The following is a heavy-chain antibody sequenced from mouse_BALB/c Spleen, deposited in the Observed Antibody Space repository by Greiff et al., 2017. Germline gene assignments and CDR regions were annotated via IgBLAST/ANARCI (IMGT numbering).Heavy chain of an antibody. CDR2: ISDGGSYT. CDR1: GFTFSDYY. CDR3: AREGKLQYGNLFAY. D-gene: IGHD2-10*02. J-gene: IGHJ3*01. V-gene: IGHV5-4*02. Sequence: EVKVVESGGGLVKPGGSLKLSCAASGFTFSDYYMYWVRQTPEKRLEWVATISDGGSYTYYPDSVKGRFTISRDNAKNNLYLQMSSLKSEDTAMYYCAREGKLQYGNLFAYWGQGTLVTVSA.